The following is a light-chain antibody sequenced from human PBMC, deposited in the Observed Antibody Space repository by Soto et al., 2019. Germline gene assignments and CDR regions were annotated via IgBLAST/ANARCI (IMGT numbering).Light chain of an antibody. J-gene: IGKJ1*01. CDR2: GAS. CDR3: QQYGGSRWT. Sequence: EIVLTQSPGTLSLSPGERATLSCRASQSVSSTYLAWYQQKPGQAPRLLIYGASNRATGIPDRFSGSGSGTDFTLTICRLELEDFAVYYCQQYGGSRWTFGQGTRVDI. CDR1: QSVSSTY. V-gene: IGKV3-20*01.